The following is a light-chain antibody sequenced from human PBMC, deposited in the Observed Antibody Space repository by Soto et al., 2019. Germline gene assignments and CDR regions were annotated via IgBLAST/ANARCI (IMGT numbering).Light chain of an antibody. CDR3: QAWDSSTRVV. J-gene: IGLJ2*01. V-gene: IGLV3-1*01. Sequence: SSELTQPPSVSVSPGQTASITCSGDKWGDKYACWYQQKPGQSPELVIYQDSKRPSGIPERFSGSNSGNTATLTITGTQAMDEADYYCQAWDSSTRVVFGGGTKLTVL. CDR2: QDS. CDR1: KWGDKY.